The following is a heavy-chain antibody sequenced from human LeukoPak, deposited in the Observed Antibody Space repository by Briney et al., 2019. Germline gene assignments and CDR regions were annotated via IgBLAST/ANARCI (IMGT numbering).Heavy chain of an antibody. CDR1: GYTFTSYG. CDR2: ISAYNGNT. Sequence: GASVKVSCKASGYTFTSYGISWVRQAPGQGLEWMGWISAYNGNTNYAQKLQGRVTMTTDTSTSTAYMELRSLRSDDTAVYYCARDRKDHVDIVGEGFDYWGQGTLVTVSS. V-gene: IGHV1-18*04. D-gene: IGHD5-12*01. J-gene: IGHJ4*02. CDR3: ARDRKDHVDIVGEGFDY.